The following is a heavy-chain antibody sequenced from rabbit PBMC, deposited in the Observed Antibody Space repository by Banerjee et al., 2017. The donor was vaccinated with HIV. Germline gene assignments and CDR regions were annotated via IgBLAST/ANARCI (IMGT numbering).Heavy chain of an antibody. V-gene: IGHV1S40*01. Sequence: QSLEESGGDLVKPGASLTLTCKASGFDLSSYYYMCWVRQAPGKGLEWIACIFSGVSGNTDYASWAKGRFTISKTSSTTVTLQMSSLTAADTATYFCARGASCPGYANLWGQGTLVTVS. J-gene: IGHJ4*01. D-gene: IGHD7-1*01. CDR2: IFSGVSGNT. CDR3: ARGASCPGYANL. CDR1: GFDLSSYYY.